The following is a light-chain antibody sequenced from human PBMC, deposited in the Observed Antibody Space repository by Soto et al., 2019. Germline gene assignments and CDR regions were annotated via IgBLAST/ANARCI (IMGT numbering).Light chain of an antibody. CDR2: AAS. CDR3: QQHNDWPWT. Sequence: EIVMTQSPATLSVSPGERVTLSCRASQSVSSNLAWHQQKPGQAPRLLIYAASARATGIPARFSGSESGTEFTLTISSLQSEDSAIYYCQQHNDWPWTFGQGTKVEIK. V-gene: IGKV3-15*01. J-gene: IGKJ1*01. CDR1: QSVSSN.